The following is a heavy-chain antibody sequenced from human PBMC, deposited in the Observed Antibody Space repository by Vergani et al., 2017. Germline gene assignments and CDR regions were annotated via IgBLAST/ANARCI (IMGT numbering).Heavy chain of an antibody. CDR2: IYYTRSA. CDR3: ARHDSGHYDASYYGLDV. J-gene: IGHJ6*02. Sequence: QLPLHKSGPGLVKPSETLSLTCTLSGGSISSSSHFWGWLRQTPGKGLEWIGSIYYTRSAYYNPSLKSRVSISVDASKNQFSLKLSSVTAAYSAVYYCARHDSGHYDASYYGLDVWGRGSTVTVSS. CDR1: GGSISSSSHF. V-gene: IGHV4-39*01. D-gene: IGHD3-16*01.